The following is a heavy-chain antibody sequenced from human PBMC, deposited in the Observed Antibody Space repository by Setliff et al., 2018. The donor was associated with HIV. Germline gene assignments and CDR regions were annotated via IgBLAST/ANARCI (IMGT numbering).Heavy chain of an antibody. J-gene: IGHJ4*01. Sequence: ASETLSLTCAVYGGSFSGYYWSWIRQPPGKGLEWIGEINHSGSTNYNMSLWSRVTISVDTSKNQFSLKLNSVTAADTAVYYCARGITYSAYESVGYYFDYWGHGTLVTVSS. CDR1: GGSFSGYY. V-gene: IGHV4-34*01. CDR3: ARGITYSAYESVGYYFDY. CDR2: INHSGST. D-gene: IGHD5-12*01.